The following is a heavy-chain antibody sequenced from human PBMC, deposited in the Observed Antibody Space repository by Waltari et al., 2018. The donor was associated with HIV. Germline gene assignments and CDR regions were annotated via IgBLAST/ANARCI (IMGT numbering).Heavy chain of an antibody. CDR2: ISGSGGST. CDR3: AKRSGSYYYYYYYYGMDV. J-gene: IGHJ6*02. Sequence: EVQLLESGGGLVQPGGSLRLSCAASGFTFSSYAMSWVRPAPGKGLEWVSAISGSGGSTYYADSVKGRFTISRDNSKNTLYLQMNSLRAEDTAVYYCAKRSGSYYYYYYYYGMDVWGQGTTVTVSS. D-gene: IGHD3-10*01. V-gene: IGHV3-23*01. CDR1: GFTFSSYA.